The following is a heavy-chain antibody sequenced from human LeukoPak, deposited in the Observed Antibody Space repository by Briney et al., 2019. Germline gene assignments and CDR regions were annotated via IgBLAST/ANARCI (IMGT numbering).Heavy chain of an antibody. J-gene: IGHJ4*02. CDR3: ARDQLIAVAGTLDY. CDR2: ISYDGSNK. Sequence: GGSLRLSCAASGFTFSSYAMHWVRQAPGKGLEWVAVISYDGSNKYYADSVKGRFTISRDNSKNTLYLQMNSLRAEDTAVYYCARDQLIAVAGTLDYWGQGTLVTVSS. V-gene: IGHV3-30-3*01. CDR1: GFTFSSYA. D-gene: IGHD6-19*01.